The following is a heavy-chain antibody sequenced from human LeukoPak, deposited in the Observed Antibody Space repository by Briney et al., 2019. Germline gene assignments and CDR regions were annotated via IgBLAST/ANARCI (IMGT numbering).Heavy chain of an antibody. CDR2: IIPIFGTA. D-gene: IGHD3-3*01. J-gene: IGHJ4*02. CDR3: ARGSYDFWSGYAQSLFDY. CDR1: GGTFSSYA. Sequence: SVKVSCKASGGTFSSYAISWVRRAPGQGLEWMGGIIPIFGTANYAQKFQGRVTITRNTSISTAYMELSSLRSEDTAVYYCARGSYDFWSGYAQSLFDYWGQGTLVTVSS. V-gene: IGHV1-69*05.